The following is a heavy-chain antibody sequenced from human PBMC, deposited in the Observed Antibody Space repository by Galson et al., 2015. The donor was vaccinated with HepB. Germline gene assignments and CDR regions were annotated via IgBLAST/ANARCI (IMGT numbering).Heavy chain of an antibody. Sequence: SLRLSCAASGFTFSSYVMNWVRQAPGKGLEWVSAISGSDGSTYYADSVKGRFTISRDNSKNTLYLQMNSLRAEDTAVYYCAKDEGAAAGPTFDYWGQGTLVTVSS. V-gene: IGHV3-23*01. CDR2: ISGSDGST. D-gene: IGHD6-13*01. CDR1: GFTFSSYV. CDR3: AKDEGAAAGPTFDY. J-gene: IGHJ4*02.